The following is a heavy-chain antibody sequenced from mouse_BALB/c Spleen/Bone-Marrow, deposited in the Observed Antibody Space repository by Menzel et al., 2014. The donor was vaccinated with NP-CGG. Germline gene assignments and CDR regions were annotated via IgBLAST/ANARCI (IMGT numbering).Heavy chain of an antibody. CDR3: ARSRYDGTYWYFDV. CDR1: GNSFTANN. CDR2: IDLYYGGT. J-gene: IGHJ1*01. Sequence: VQLQQSGPELEKPGASVRISCKASGNSFTANNMNWVKQSNGKSLEWIGNIDLYYGGTSYNQKFKGKATLTVDKSSSTAYMQLKSLTSEDSAVYYCARSRYDGTYWYFDVWGAGTTVTGSS. D-gene: IGHD2-14*01. V-gene: IGHV1-39*01.